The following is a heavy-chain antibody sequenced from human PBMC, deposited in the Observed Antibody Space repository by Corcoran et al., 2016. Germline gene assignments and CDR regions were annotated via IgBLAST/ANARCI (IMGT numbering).Heavy chain of an antibody. CDR1: GGSFSGYY. CDR2: INHSGST. CDR3: ARNDSYGYFDY. D-gene: IGHD5-18*01. V-gene: IGHV4-34*01. J-gene: IGHJ4*02. Sequence: QVQLQQWGAGLLKPSETLSLTCAVYGGSFSGYYWSWIRKPPGKGLEWIGEINHSGSTNYNPSLKSRVTISVDTSKNQFSLKLSSVIATDTAVYYCARNDSYGYFDYWGQGTLVTVSS.